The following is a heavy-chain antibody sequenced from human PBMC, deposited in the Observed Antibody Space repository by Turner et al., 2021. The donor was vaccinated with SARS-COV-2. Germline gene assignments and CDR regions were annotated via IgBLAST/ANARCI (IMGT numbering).Heavy chain of an antibody. J-gene: IGHJ6*02. CDR2: IYYSGSA. Sequence: QLQLQESGPGLVKPSETLSLTCTVSGGSISSSSSYWGWSRQPPGKGLEWIGNIYYSGSAYYNPSLKSRVTISVDPSKNQFSLKLTSVTAADTAVYYCARLMDTAMDYYGTDVWGQGTTVTVSS. CDR1: GGSISSSSSY. CDR3: ARLMDTAMDYYGTDV. V-gene: IGHV4-39*01. D-gene: IGHD5-18*01.